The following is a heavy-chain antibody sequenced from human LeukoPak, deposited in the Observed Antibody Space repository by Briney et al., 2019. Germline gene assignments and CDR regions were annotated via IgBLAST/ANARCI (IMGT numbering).Heavy chain of an antibody. V-gene: IGHV3-74*01. CDR2: INSDGSST. CDR1: GFTFSSYW. CDR3: ARDLRGVVTGASGY. D-gene: IGHD3-10*01. J-gene: IGHJ4*02. Sequence: GGSLRLSCAASGFTFSSYWMHWVRQAPGKGLVWVSRINSDGSSTSYADSVKGRFTISRDNAKNSLYLQINSLGAEDTAVYYCARDLRGVVTGASGYWGQGTLLTVSS.